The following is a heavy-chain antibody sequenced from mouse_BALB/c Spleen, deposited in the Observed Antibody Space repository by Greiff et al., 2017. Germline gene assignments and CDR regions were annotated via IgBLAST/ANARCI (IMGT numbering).Heavy chain of an antibody. CDR3: ARGKGLDY. D-gene: IGHD3-3*01. J-gene: IGHJ2*01. CDR2: IDPSDSYT. V-gene: IGHV1-69*02. Sequence: QVQLQQSGAELVKPGASVKLSCKASGYTFTSYWMHWVKQRPGQGLEWIGEIDPSDSYTNYNQKFKGKATLTVDKSSSTAYMQLSSLTSEDSAVYYCARGKGLDYWGQGTTLTVSS. CDR1: GYTFTSYW.